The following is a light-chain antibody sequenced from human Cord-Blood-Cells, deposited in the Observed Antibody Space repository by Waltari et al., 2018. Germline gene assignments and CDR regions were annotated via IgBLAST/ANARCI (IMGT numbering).Light chain of an antibody. CDR2: AAS. CDR3: QQSYSTPYT. V-gene: IGKV1-39*01. CDR1: QSISSY. Sequence: DIQMTQSQSSLSASVGDRVTITCRASQSISSYLNWYQQKPGKAPKLLIYAASSLQSGVPSRFRGSRSGTEFTLTISSLQPEDFATYYCQQSYSTPYTFGQGTKLEIK. J-gene: IGKJ2*01.